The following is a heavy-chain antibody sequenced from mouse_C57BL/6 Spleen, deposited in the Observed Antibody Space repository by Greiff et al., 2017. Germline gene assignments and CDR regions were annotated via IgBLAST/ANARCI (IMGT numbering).Heavy chain of an antibody. J-gene: IGHJ2*01. CDR2: ISSGSSYT. V-gene: IGHV5-6*01. CDR3: ARHLYGNYVCYYFDY. D-gene: IGHD2-10*02. CDR1: GFTFSSYG. Sequence: EVNVVESGGDLVKPGGSLKLSCAASGFTFSSYGMSWVRQTPDKRLEWVATISSGSSYTYYPDSVKGRFTISRDNAKNTLYLQMSRLKSEATAMYYCARHLYGNYVCYYFDYWGQGTTLTFSS.